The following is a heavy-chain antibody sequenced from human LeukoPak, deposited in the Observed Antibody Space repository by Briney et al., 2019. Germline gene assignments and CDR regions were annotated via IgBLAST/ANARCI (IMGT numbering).Heavy chain of an antibody. Sequence: GGSLRLSCAASGFTVSSNYMSWVRQAPGKGLEWVSVIYSGGSTYYADSVKVRFTISRDNSKNTLYLQMNSLRAEDTAVYYCARGKDSSGYPLEYWGQGTLVTVSS. CDR2: IYSGGST. V-gene: IGHV3-66*02. D-gene: IGHD3-22*01. CDR1: GFTVSSNY. CDR3: ARGKDSSGYPLEY. J-gene: IGHJ4*02.